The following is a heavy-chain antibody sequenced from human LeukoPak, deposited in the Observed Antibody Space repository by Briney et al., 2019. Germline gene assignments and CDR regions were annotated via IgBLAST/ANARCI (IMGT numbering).Heavy chain of an antibody. CDR2: IYSGGST. J-gene: IGHJ4*02. CDR3: AKGRSYSNSWSFDY. V-gene: IGHV3-53*01. D-gene: IGHD6-13*01. CDR1: GFTVSSNY. Sequence: GGSLRLSCAASGFTVSSNYMSWVRQAPGKGLEWVSVIYSGGSTYYADSVKGRFTISRDNSKNTLYLQMNSLRAEDTAVYYCAKGRSYSNSWSFDYWGQGTLVTVSS.